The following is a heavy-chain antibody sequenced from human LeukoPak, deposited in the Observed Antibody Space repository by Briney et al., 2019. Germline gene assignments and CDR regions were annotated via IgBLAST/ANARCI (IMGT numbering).Heavy chain of an antibody. D-gene: IGHD2/OR15-2a*01. V-gene: IGHV3-33*03. Sequence: GRSLRLSCTASGFTFSNYGIHWVRQAPGKKLEWVAVIFHDGSKTYYGESVKGRFTISRDNSRNTVYLQMNSLTADDTAVYYCAKDQAYYFSFADYWGQGSLVTVPS. CDR1: GFTFSNYG. CDR2: IFHDGSKT. CDR3: AKDQAYYFSFADY. J-gene: IGHJ4*02.